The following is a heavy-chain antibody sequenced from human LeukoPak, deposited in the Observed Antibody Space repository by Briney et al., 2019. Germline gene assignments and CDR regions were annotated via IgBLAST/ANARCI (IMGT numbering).Heavy chain of an antibody. CDR3: ARDMAGTPYYYGMDV. D-gene: IGHD6-19*01. Sequence: SEPLSHNSTVSAGSITSGSYYWSWIRQPPPKRLEWIGYISYSAPTTYNPHLNTPLTISVDTSKNQFSLKLSSVTAADTAVYYCARDMAGTPYYYGMDVWGKGTTVTVSS. CDR1: AGSITSGSYY. J-gene: IGHJ6*04. CDR2: ISYSAPT. V-gene: IGHV4-61*01.